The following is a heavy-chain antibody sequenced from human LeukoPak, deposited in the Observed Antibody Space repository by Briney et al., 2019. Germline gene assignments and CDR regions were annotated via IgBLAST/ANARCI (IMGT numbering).Heavy chain of an antibody. CDR3: TRGAGVGARSFDY. J-gene: IGHJ4*02. D-gene: IGHD1-26*01. Sequence: PGGSLRLSCAASGFTFSSYGMHWVRQAPGKGLEWVAIVWYDGKNQYYVDSVKGRFTISRDNSKNTVYLQMNSLRTEDTAVYYCTRGAGVGARSFDYWGQGTLVTVSS. CDR2: VWYDGKNQ. V-gene: IGHV3-33*01. CDR1: GFTFSSYG.